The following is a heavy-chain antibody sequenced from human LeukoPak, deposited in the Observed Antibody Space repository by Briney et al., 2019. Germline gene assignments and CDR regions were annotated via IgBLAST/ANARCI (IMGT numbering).Heavy chain of an antibody. CDR1: GFTFSHFC. CDR3: ARDRDFARDY. Sequence: GGSLRLSCAASGFTFSHFCMSWVRQAPGKGLEWVANINEHGNRKYYEDSLNGRFTIFRDNDKNSLFLQMDSLKDEDTAVYYCARDRDFARDYWGLGALVTVSS. V-gene: IGHV3-7*01. J-gene: IGHJ4*02. D-gene: IGHD2-21*01. CDR2: INEHGNRK.